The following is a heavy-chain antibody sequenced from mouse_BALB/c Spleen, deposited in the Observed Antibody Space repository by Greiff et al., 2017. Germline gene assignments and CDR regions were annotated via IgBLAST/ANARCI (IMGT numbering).Heavy chain of an antibody. CDR1: GYTFTDYA. CDR2: ISTYYGDA. CDR3: AKGGGHYYAMDY. J-gene: IGHJ4*01. Sequence: QVQLKESGAELVRPGVSVKISCKGSGYTFTDYAMHWVKQSHAKSLEWIGVISTYYGDASYNQKFKGKATMTVDKSSSTAYMELARLTSEDSAIYYCAKGGGHYYAMDYWGQGTSVTVSS. V-gene: IGHV1S137*01.